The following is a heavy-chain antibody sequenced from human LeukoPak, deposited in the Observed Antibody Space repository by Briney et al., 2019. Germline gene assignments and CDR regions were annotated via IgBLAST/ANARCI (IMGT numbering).Heavy chain of an antibody. Sequence: PGGSLRLSCAASGFTFSTYTMKWVRQAPGKGLEWVSYISGSSSTIYYADSVKGRFTISRDNAKNSLYLQMNSLRAEDTAVYYCARDQYSSGGEVGYWGQGTLVTVSS. D-gene: IGHD6-19*01. CDR3: ARDQYSSGGEVGY. CDR1: GFTFSTYT. V-gene: IGHV3-48*01. J-gene: IGHJ4*02. CDR2: ISGSSSTI.